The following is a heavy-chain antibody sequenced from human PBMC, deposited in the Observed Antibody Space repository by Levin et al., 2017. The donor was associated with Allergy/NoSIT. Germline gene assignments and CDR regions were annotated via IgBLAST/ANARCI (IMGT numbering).Heavy chain of an antibody. CDR2: ISAYNGNT. D-gene: IGHD2-2*01. CDR3: ARDSIPYCSSTSCYDYFDY. CDR1: GYTFTSYG. Sequence: AASVKVSCKASGYTFTSYGISWVRQAPGQGLEWMGWISAYNGNTNYAQKLQGRVTMTTDTSTSTAYMELRSLRSDDTAVYYCARDSIPYCSSTSCYDYFDYWGQGTLVTVSS. J-gene: IGHJ4*02. V-gene: IGHV1-18*01.